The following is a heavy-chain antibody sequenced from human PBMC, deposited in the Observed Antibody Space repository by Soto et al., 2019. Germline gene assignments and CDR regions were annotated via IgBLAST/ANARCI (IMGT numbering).Heavy chain of an antibody. Sequence: SEILSLTCAVSGGSISSSNWWSWVRQPPGKGLEWIGEIYHSGSTNYNPSLKSRVTISVDKSKNQFSLKLSSVTAADTAVYYCARDPYDFWSGYYYYYGMDVWGQGTTVTVSS. CDR1: GGSISSSNW. CDR3: ARDPYDFWSGYYYYYGMDV. D-gene: IGHD3-3*01. CDR2: IYHSGST. J-gene: IGHJ6*02. V-gene: IGHV4-4*02.